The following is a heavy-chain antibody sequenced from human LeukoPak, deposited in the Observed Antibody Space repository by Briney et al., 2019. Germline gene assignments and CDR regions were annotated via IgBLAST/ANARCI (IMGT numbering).Heavy chain of an antibody. J-gene: IGHJ2*01. CDR2: ISYDGSNK. CDR1: GFTFSSYG. V-gene: IGHV3-30*19. CDR3: ARDDGYWYFDL. Sequence: GGSLRLSCAASGFTFSSYGMHWVRQAPGKGLEWVAVISYDGSNKYYADSVKGRFTISRDNSKNTLYLQMNSLRAEDTAVYYCARDDGYWYFDLWGRGTLVTVSS. D-gene: IGHD5-24*01.